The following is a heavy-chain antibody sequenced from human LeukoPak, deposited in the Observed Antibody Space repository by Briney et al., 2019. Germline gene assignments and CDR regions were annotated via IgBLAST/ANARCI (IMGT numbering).Heavy chain of an antibody. J-gene: IGHJ6*03. CDR3: AKGGWGGYDYYYYYYMDV. CDR1: GFSFSTYV. Sequence: GGSLRLSCSVTGFSFSTYVLTWVRQAPGKGLEWVSAISGSGGRTFYADSVKGRFTISRDNSKNTVYLQMKSPRPEDTAVHYCAKGGWGGYDYYYYYYMDVWGKGTTVTVSS. V-gene: IGHV3-23*01. D-gene: IGHD5-12*01. CDR2: ISGSGGRT.